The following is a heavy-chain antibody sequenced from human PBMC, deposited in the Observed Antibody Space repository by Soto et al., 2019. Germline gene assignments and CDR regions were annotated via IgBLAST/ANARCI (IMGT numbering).Heavy chain of an antibody. D-gene: IGHD3-10*01. CDR3: ARVGVRAAAYYMDV. CDR2: LSSSSSYI. CDR1: GFTFSSYS. V-gene: IGHV3-21*01. J-gene: IGHJ6*03. Sequence: PGGSLRLSCAASGFTFSSYSMNWVRQAPGKGLEWVSSLSSSSSYIYYADSVKGRFTISRDNAKNSLYLQMNSLRAEDTAVYYCARVGVRAAAYYMDVWGKGTTVTVSS.